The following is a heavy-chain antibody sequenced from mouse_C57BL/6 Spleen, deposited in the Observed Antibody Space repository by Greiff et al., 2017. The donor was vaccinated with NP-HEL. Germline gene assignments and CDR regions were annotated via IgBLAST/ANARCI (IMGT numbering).Heavy chain of an antibody. V-gene: IGHV5-4*01. CDR3: ARDGNGNDY. CDR2: ISDGGSYT. J-gene: IGHJ2*01. Sequence: EVQLQESGGGLVKPGGSLKLSCAASGFTFSSYAMSWVRQTPEKRLEWVATISDGGSYTYYPDNVKGRFTISRDNAKNNLYLQMSHLKSEDTAMYYCARDGNGNDYWGQGTTLTVSS. CDR1: GFTFSSYA. D-gene: IGHD2-1*01.